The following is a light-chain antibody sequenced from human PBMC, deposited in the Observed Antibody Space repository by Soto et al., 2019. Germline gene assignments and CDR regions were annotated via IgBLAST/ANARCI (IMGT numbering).Light chain of an antibody. CDR2: DAS. CDR1: QSVSSY. V-gene: IGKV3-11*01. CDR3: QQRSNWPPFT. J-gene: IGKJ5*01. Sequence: ETVLTQSQGTLSLSPGEKATLSCLASQSVSSYLAWYQQKPGQAPRLLIYDASNRATGIPARFSGSGSGTDFTLTISSLEPEDFAVYYCQQRSNWPPFTFGQGTRLEIK.